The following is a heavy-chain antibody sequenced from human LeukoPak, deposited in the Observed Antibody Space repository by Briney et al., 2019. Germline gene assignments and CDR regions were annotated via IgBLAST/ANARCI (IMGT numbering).Heavy chain of an antibody. J-gene: IGHJ3*02. D-gene: IGHD2-2*01. V-gene: IGHV3-48*04. Sequence: SGGSLRLSCAASGLTFSKYSMTWVRQAPGKGLEWVSFIDTSSTTMYYTDSVKGRFTISRDNAKNSLYLQMNSLRAEDTAVYFCTRVGYCATTSCRTAFDIWGQGTMVTVSS. CDR2: IDTSSTTM. CDR3: TRVGYCATTSCRTAFDI. CDR1: GLTFSKYS.